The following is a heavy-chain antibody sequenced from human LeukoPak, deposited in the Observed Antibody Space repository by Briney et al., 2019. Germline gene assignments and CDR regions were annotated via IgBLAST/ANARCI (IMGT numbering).Heavy chain of an antibody. CDR1: GGSISTYY. CDR3: ARTTEGYCSSASCFGFSYSYYMDV. J-gene: IGHJ6*03. V-gene: IGHV4-59*01. Sequence: SETLSLTCTVSGGSISTYYWSWIRQPPGKGLEWIGYISDSGIANYNPSLKSRVTMPVDTSKNQFSLKLSSVIAADTAVYYCARTTEGYCSSASCFGFSYSYYMDVWGKGTTVTISS. D-gene: IGHD2-2*01. CDR2: ISDSGIA.